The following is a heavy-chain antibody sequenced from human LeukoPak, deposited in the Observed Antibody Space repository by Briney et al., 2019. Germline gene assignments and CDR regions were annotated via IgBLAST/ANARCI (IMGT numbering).Heavy chain of an antibody. CDR3: ARGRNIEMTTMSGGSDY. Sequence: ASVKVSCKASGYTLTDYYMHWVRQAPGQGLEWMGWLNPNSGDTNYALKFQGRVSMTRDTSISTAYMDLSDLRSDDTAVYYCARGRNIEMTTMSGGSDYWGQGTLVTVSS. D-gene: IGHD5-24*01. CDR1: GYTLTDYY. J-gene: IGHJ4*02. CDR2: LNPNSGDT. V-gene: IGHV1-2*02.